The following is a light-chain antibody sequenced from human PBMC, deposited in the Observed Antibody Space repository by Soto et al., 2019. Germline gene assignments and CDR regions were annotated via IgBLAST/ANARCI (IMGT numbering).Light chain of an antibody. Sequence: AIQMTQSPSSLSASVGDRVTITCRASQGIKNDLGWYQQKPGKAPNLLIYAASSLQSGVPSRFSGSGSGTDFTLTISILQPEDFATYYCLQDYNYPRTFGGGTKVDNK. V-gene: IGKV1-6*01. CDR3: LQDYNYPRT. CDR2: AAS. J-gene: IGKJ4*01. CDR1: QGIKND.